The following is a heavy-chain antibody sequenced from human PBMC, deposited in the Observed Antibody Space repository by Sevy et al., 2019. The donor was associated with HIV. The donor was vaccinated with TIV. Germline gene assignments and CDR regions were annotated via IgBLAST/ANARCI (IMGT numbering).Heavy chain of an antibody. CDR1: GFTFSDHG. CDR2: ISYDGNYR. J-gene: IGHJ4*02. CDR3: AKEDYGGNLPNYFAS. V-gene: IGHV3-30*18. Sequence: GGSLRLSCAASGFTFSDHGMHWVRQAPGKGLDWVAAISYDGNYRYYADSVKGRFTISRDNSKNTLYLQMDSVRPEDTAVYYCAKEDYGGNLPNYFASWGQGTRVTVSS. D-gene: IGHD4-17*01.